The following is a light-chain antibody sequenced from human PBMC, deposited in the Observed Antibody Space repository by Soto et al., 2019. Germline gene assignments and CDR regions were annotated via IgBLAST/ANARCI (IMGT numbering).Light chain of an antibody. CDR3: SSYTSSSTYV. CDR1: GSDVGTFNR. V-gene: IGLV2-18*02. CDR2: DVS. Sequence: QSALTQPPSVAGSPGQSVAISCTGTGSDVGTFNRVSWYQQSPGTAPKLMIYDVSDRPSGVPDRFSGSKSGNTASLTISGLQAEDEADYYFSSYTSSSTYVFGTWTKVTVL. J-gene: IGLJ1*01.